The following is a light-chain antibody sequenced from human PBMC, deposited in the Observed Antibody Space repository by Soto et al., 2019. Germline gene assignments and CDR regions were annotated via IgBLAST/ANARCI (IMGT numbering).Light chain of an antibody. J-gene: IGKJ2*01. CDR1: QRLLHRNGNIF. Sequence: EIVMTQSPPSLTVTPGEPASISCRSSQRLLHRNGNIFLDWYLQKPGQSPQLLIYLGFNRASGVPDRVSGSAAGTDFTLKISRVEAEDVGVYYCMQALQTPYTFGQGTKLEIK. CDR2: LGF. CDR3: MQALQTPYT. V-gene: IGKV2-28*01.